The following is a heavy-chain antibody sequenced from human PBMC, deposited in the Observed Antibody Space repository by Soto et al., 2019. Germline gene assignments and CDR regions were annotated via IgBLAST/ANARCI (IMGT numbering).Heavy chain of an antibody. Sequence: VQLLESGGGLVQPGGSLRLSCAASGFTSSSYAMHWVRQAPGKGLEWVAVISYDGSNKYYADSVKGRFTISRDNSKNTLYLQMNSLRAEDTAVYYCARPISIITMIAVFDYWGQGTLVTVSS. D-gene: IGHD3-22*01. CDR1: GFTSSSYA. CDR2: ISYDGSNK. CDR3: ARPISIITMIAVFDY. V-gene: IGHV3-30-3*01. J-gene: IGHJ4*02.